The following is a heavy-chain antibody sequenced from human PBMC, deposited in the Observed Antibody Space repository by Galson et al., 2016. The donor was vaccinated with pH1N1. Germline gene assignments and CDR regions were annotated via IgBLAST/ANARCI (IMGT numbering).Heavy chain of an antibody. V-gene: IGHV1-69*02. CDR3: ARSAAAVGNAFDM. CDR2: ILPILGIA. D-gene: IGHD6-13*01. CDR1: GGTFSSYT. J-gene: IGHJ3*02. Sequence: SVKVSCKASGGTFSSYTINWVRQAPGQGLEWMGRILPILGIANYAQKFQGRVTITADKSTSTAYMEVIGLRSDDTAVYYCARSAAAVGNAFDMWGQGTKVTVSS.